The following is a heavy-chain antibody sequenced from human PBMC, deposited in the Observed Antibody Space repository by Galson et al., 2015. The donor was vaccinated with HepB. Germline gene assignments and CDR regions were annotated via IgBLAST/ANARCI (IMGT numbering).Heavy chain of an antibody. CDR3: ARAIVVVPAAMGPGNRLFDY. CDR2: IYYSGST. CDR1: GGSISSSSYY. Sequence: SETLSLTCTVSGGSISSSSYYWGWIRQPPGKGLEWIGSIYYSGSTYYNPSLKSRVTISVDTSKNQFSLKLSSVTAADTAVYYCARAIVVVPAAMGPGNRLFDYWGQGTLVTVSS. J-gene: IGHJ4*02. V-gene: IGHV4-39*07. D-gene: IGHD2-2*01.